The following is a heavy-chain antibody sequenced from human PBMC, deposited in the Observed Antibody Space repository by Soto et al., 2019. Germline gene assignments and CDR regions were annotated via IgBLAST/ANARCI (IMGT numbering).Heavy chain of an antibody. CDR2: VYHSGST. Sequence: QVQLQESGPGLVKPSGTLSLTCAVSSGSISSSNWWSWVRQPPGKGLEWIGEVYHSGSTNYNPSLKSRVTISVDKSKNQFSLKLSSVTAADTAVYYCARDVTTVTTGGYYYYMDVWGKGTTVTVSS. D-gene: IGHD4-17*01. CDR3: ARDVTTVTTGGYYYYMDV. J-gene: IGHJ6*03. CDR1: SGSISSSNW. V-gene: IGHV4-4*02.